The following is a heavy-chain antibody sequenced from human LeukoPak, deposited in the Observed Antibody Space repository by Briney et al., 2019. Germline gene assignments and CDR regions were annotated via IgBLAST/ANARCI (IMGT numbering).Heavy chain of an antibody. J-gene: IGHJ2*01. Sequence: SETLSLTCTVSGGSISSSSYYWGWIRQPPGKGLEWIGSIYYSGSTYYNPSLKSRVTISVDTSKNQFSLKLSSVTAADTAVYYCARLRTYYYDSSGYFHYWYFDLWGRSTLVTVSS. CDR1: GGSISSSSYY. V-gene: IGHV4-39*07. CDR3: ARLRTYYYDSSGYFHYWYFDL. CDR2: IYYSGST. D-gene: IGHD3-22*01.